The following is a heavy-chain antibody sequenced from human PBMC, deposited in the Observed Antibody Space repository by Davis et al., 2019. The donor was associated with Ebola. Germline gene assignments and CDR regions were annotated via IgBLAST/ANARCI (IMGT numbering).Heavy chain of an antibody. D-gene: IGHD3-10*01. Sequence: AASVKVSCKASGYTFTSYAMHWVRQAPGQRLEWMGWINAGNGNTKYSQKFQGRVTTTTDASTSTAYMELRSLKSDDTAVYYCARLYTGTSFGFEGFDSWGQGTLVTVSS. J-gene: IGHJ4*02. V-gene: IGHV1-3*01. CDR1: GYTFTSYA. CDR3: ARLYTGTSFGFEGFDS. CDR2: INAGNGNT.